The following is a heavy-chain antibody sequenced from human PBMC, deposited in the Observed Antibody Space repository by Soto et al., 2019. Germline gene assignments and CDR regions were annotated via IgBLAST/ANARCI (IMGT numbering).Heavy chain of an antibody. D-gene: IGHD3-22*01. J-gene: IGHJ6*02. Sequence: QVQLQQWGAGLLKPSETLSLTCAVYGGSFSAYYWSWIRQPPGKGLEWIGEIDHSGSTNYNPSLASRVTISVDTSKNQFSLKVSSVTAADMAVYHCARTDRAIFYGMDVWGQGTTVTVSS. CDR3: ARTDRAIFYGMDV. CDR2: IDHSGST. V-gene: IGHV4-34*01. CDR1: GGSFSAYY.